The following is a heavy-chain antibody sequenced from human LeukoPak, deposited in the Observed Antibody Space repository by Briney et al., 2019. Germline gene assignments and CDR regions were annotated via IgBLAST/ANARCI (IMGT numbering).Heavy chain of an antibody. D-gene: IGHD3-22*01. CDR3: ARDSPYYYDSRSSNYYYGMDV. CDR1: GFTFSSYA. V-gene: IGHV3-23*01. J-gene: IGHJ6*02. Sequence: PGGSLRLSCAASGFTFSSYAMSWVRQAPGKGLEWVSAISGSGGSTYYADSVKGRFTISRDNSKNTLYLQMNNLRAEDTAVYYCARDSPYYYDSRSSNYYYGMDVWGQGTTVTVSS. CDR2: ISGSGGST.